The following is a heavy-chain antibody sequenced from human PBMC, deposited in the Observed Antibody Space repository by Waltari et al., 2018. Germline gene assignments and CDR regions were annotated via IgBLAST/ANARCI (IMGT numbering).Heavy chain of an antibody. V-gene: IGHV3-74*01. CDR2: FDMCDGRCT. CDR1: GFIFSTYW. J-gene: IGHJ6*04. CDR3: ARDHYYSKDV. Sequence: EVQLVESGGGLVQPGGSLRLSCEASGFIFSTYWMHWVRQGPGKGLVCVSRFDMCDGRCTSYSDSVKSRFTISRDNAKNTLYLHMNSLRAEDTGVYYCARDHYYSKDVWGTGTTVTVSS.